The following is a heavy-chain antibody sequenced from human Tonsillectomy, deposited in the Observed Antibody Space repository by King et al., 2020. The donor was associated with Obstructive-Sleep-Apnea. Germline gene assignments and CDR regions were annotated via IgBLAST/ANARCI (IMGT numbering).Heavy chain of an antibody. CDR2: IYYSGST. CDR3: ARQYGVWREIDY. J-gene: IGHJ4*02. CDR1: GGSISSYY. Sequence: QLQESGPGLVKPSETLSLICSVSGGSISSYYWSWIRQPPGKGLEWIGYIYYSGSTNYNPSLKSRVTISVDTSKNQLSLKLTSVTGADPALYCCARQYGVWREIDYWGQGTLVTVSS. D-gene: IGHD2-8*01. V-gene: IGHV4-59*08.